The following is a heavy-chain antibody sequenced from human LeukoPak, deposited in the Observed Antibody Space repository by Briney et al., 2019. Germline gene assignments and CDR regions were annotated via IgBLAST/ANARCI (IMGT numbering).Heavy chain of an antibody. CDR1: GGSISSSSYY. V-gene: IGHV4-39*07. D-gene: IGHD6-19*01. J-gene: IGHJ4*02. Sequence: PSETLSLTCTVSGGSISSSSYYWGWIRQPPGKGLEWIGSIYYSGSTYYNPSLKSRVTISVDTSKNQFSLKLSSVTAADTAVYYCARVDSSGWYGGNWGQGTLVTVSS. CDR2: IYYSGST. CDR3: ARVDSSGWYGGN.